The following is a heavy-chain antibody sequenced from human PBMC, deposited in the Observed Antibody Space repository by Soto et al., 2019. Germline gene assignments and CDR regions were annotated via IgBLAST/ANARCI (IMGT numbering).Heavy chain of an antibody. J-gene: IGHJ6*02. Sequence: QVQLVESRGGVVQPGRSLRLSCAASGFTFSSYGMHWVRQAPGKGLEWVAVISYDGSNKYYADSVKGRFTISRDNSKNTLYLQMNSLRAEDTAVYYCAKDLLHYDFWSGYSYYYYYGMDVWGQGTTVTVSS. D-gene: IGHD3-3*01. V-gene: IGHV3-30*18. CDR1: GFTFSSYG. CDR3: AKDLLHYDFWSGYSYYYYYGMDV. CDR2: ISYDGSNK.